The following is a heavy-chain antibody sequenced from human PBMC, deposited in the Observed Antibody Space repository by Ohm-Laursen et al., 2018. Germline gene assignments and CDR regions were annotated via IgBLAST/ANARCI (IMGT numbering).Heavy chain of an antibody. CDR3: AREPPYYYDSSGWENDY. D-gene: IGHD3-22*01. J-gene: IGHJ4*02. V-gene: IGHV3-7*01. CDR1: GFSFITSW. Sequence: SLRLSCSASGFSFITSWMTWVRQAPGKGLEWVANIKPDGSEKHYVGSVRGRFTLSRDNAKNSLYLQMNSLRAEDTAVYYCAREPPYYYDSSGWENDYWGQGTLVTVSS. CDR2: IKPDGSEK.